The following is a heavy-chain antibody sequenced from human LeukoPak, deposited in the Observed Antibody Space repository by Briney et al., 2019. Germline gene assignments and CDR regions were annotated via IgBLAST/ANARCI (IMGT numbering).Heavy chain of an antibody. V-gene: IGHV3-23*01. CDR1: GLSFSTFA. Sequence: GGSLRLSCAASGLSFSTFAMSWVRQGPARGLEWVSSLRGNGETFYAESVKGRFTLSSDSSRNTVYLHLNNLKVEDTAMYYCARASWVSSTNAVRWGQGTLVTVSS. J-gene: IGHJ4*02. CDR3: ARASWVSSTNAVR. D-gene: IGHD3-16*01. CDR2: LRGNGET.